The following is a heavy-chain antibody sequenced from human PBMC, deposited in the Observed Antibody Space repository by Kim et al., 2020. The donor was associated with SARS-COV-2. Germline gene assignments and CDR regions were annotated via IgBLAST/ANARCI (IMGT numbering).Heavy chain of an antibody. CDR3: AEISSGSSGWFEYFQH. CDR2: IRGSGEST. D-gene: IGHD6-19*01. CDR1: GFTFNIYA. J-gene: IGHJ1*01. V-gene: IGHV3-23*01. Sequence: GGSLRLSCAASGFTFNIYAMSWVRQAPGKGLEWVSGIRGSGESTTYADSVKGRFTISRDNSKNTLYLQTDRLRVDDTALYYCAEISSGSSGWFEYFQHWGQGTLVTVSS.